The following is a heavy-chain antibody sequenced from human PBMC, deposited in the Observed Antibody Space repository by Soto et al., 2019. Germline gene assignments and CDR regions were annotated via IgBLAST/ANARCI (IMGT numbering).Heavy chain of an antibody. CDR1: GYTFTGYY. CDR2: INPNSGGT. V-gene: IGHV1-2*04. J-gene: IGHJ4*02. CDR3: ARVGVKVVATIPVRANFDY. Sequence: GPSVKVSCKASGYTFTGYYMHWVRQAPGQGLERMGWINPNSGGTNYAQKFQVWVTMTRDTSISTAYMELSRLRSDDTAVYYCARVGVKVVATIPVRANFDYWGQGTLVTVSS. D-gene: IGHD5-12*01.